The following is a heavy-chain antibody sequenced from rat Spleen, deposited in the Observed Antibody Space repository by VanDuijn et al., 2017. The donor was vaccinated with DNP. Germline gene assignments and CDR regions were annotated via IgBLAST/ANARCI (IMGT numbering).Heavy chain of an antibody. CDR2: ITSGGSTT. V-gene: IGHV5-46*01. J-gene: IGHJ3*01. Sequence: EVQLVESGGGLVQPGRSMKLSCAASGFTFSSFAMAWVRQAPKKGLEWVATITSGGSTTYYPDSVKGRVTISRDNAKSTLYLQMNSLRSEETATYYCTRDWPGSLFAYWGQGTLVTVSS. D-gene: IGHD1-4*01. CDR3: TRDWPGSLFAY. CDR1: GFTFSSFA.